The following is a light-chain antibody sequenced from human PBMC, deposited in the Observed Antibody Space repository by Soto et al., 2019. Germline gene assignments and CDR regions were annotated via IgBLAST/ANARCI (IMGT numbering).Light chain of an antibody. V-gene: IGKV3-15*01. Sequence: EIVMTQSPATLSVSPGERATLSCRASQSISKNLAWYQQKPGQAPRLLIYAASTRATGVPARFSGSGSGTEFTLTISSLQSEDFAVYYCQQYNNWPWTFGQGTKVDIK. CDR1: QSISKN. CDR3: QQYNNWPWT. CDR2: AAS. J-gene: IGKJ1*01.